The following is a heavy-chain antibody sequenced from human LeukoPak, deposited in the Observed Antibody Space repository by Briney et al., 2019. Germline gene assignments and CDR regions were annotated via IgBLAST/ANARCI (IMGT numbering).Heavy chain of an antibody. V-gene: IGHV4-34*01. CDR3: ARDYSGYAKSPFDY. CDR1: GGSFSGFY. CDR2: INHSGGT. Sequence: SETLSLTCAVYGGSFSGFYWSWIRQPPGKGLEWIGDINHSGGTNYIPSLKSRVTISVDTSKNQFSLKLSSVTAADTAVYYCARDYSGYAKSPFDYWGQGTLVTVSS. D-gene: IGHD5-12*01. J-gene: IGHJ4*02.